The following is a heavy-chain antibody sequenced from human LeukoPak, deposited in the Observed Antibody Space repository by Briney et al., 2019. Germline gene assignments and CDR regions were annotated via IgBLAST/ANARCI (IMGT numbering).Heavy chain of an antibody. Sequence: SVKVSCKASGGTFSSYAISWVRQAPGQGLEWMGGIIPIFGTANYAQKFQGRVTITADESTSTAYMELSSLRSEDTAVYYCARDEGAPGTSWFDPWGQGTLVTVSS. D-gene: IGHD1-1*01. CDR2: IIPIFGTA. CDR3: ARDEGAPGTSWFDP. J-gene: IGHJ5*02. CDR1: GGTFSSYA. V-gene: IGHV1-69*01.